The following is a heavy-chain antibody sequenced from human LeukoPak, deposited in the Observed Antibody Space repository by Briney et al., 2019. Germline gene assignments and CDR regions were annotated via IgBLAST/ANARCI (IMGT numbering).Heavy chain of an antibody. CDR3: ARNGRGDIVVVPAAMLTPLRGPYNWFDP. V-gene: IGHV4-39*01. D-gene: IGHD2-2*01. Sequence: SETLSLTCTVSGGSISSSSYYWGWIRQPPGKGLEWIGSIYYSGSTYYNPSLKSRVTISVDTSKNQFSLKPSSVPAADTAVYYCARNGRGDIVVVPAAMLTPLRGPYNWFDPWGQGTLVTVSS. CDR1: GGSISSSSYY. CDR2: IYYSGST. J-gene: IGHJ5*02.